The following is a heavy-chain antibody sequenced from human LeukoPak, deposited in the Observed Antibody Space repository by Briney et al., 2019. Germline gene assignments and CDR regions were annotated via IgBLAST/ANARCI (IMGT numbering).Heavy chain of an antibody. Sequence: SETLSLTCTVSGGSISSSSYYWGWIRQPPGKGLEWIGSIYYSGSTYYNPSLKSRVTISVDTSKNQFSLKLSSVTAADTAVYYCAGIGYYDILTGHGSFDYWGQGTLVTVSS. CDR1: GGSISSSSYY. J-gene: IGHJ4*02. CDR2: IYYSGST. V-gene: IGHV4-39*01. CDR3: AGIGYYDILTGHGSFDY. D-gene: IGHD3-9*01.